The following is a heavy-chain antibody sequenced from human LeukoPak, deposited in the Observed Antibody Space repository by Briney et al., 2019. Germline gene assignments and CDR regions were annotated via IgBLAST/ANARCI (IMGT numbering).Heavy chain of an antibody. CDR2: INHSGST. J-gene: IGHJ5*02. CDR1: GGSFSGYY. V-gene: IGHV4-34*01. D-gene: IGHD2-15*01. CDR3: ARVGYCSGGSCSAWFDP. Sequence: SSETLSLTCAVYGGSFSGYYWSWIRQPPGKGLEWIGEINHSGSTYYNPSLKSRVTISVDRSKNQFSLKLSSVTAADTAVYYCARVGYCSGGSCSAWFDPWGQGTLVTVSS.